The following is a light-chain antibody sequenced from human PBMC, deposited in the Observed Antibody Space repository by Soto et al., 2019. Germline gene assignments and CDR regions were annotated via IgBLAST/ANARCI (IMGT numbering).Light chain of an antibody. CDR3: NSYTSTSTLV. Sequence: QSALTQPASVSGSPGQSITISCTGTSSDVGGYNYVSWYQQHPGKAPKLMIYNVYDRPSGISHRFSGSKSGNTASLTISGLQAEDEADYYCNSYTSTSTLVFGGGTKLTV. CDR2: NVY. CDR1: SSDVGGYNY. V-gene: IGLV2-14*03. J-gene: IGLJ2*01.